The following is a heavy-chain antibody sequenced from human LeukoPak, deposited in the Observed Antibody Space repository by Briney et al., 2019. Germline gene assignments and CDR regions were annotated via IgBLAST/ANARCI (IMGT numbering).Heavy chain of an antibody. V-gene: IGHV3-21*01. CDR1: GFTFSGYS. D-gene: IGHD3-10*01. J-gene: IGHJ3*02. CDR2: ISSCSSYI. CDR3: ARDQVLLWFGELFGDAFDI. Sequence: GGSVRLSCAASGFTFSGYSMNWVRQAPGEGLEWVSSISSCSSYIYYADSVKGRFTISRDNAKNSLYLQMNSLRAEDTAVYYCARDQVLLWFGELFGDAFDIWGQGTMVSVSS.